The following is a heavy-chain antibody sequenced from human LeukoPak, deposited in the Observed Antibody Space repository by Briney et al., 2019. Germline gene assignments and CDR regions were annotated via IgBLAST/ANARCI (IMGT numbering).Heavy chain of an antibody. J-gene: IGHJ2*01. Sequence: PSETLSLTCTVSGGSISSYYWSWIRQPAGKGLEWIGRIYTSGSTNYNPSLKSRVTMSVDTSKNQFSLKLSSVTAADTAVYYCARSRVGYCTGGVCPWYSDLWGRGTLVTVSS. CDR1: GGSISSYY. V-gene: IGHV4-4*07. D-gene: IGHD2-8*02. CDR2: IYTSGST. CDR3: ARSRVGYCTGGVCPWYSDL.